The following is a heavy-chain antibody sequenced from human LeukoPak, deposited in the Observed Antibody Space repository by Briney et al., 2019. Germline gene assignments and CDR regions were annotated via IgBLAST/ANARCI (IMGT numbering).Heavy chain of an antibody. J-gene: IGHJ4*02. CDR3: TREAEGDYYFDY. CDR2: INSDGGIT. CDR1: GFIFSSYW. D-gene: IGHD2-21*02. Sequence: GGPLRLSCAGSGFIFSSYWMQWVRQVPGKGLVWVSRINSDGGITTYADSVKGRFTISRDNAKNTLYLQMNSLRAEDTAVYYCTREAEGDYYFDYWGQGTLVTVSS. V-gene: IGHV3-74*01.